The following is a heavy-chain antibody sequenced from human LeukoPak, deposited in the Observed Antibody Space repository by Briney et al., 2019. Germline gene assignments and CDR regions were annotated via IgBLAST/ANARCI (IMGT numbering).Heavy chain of an antibody. CDR2: IWYDGSNK. CDR1: GFNFRSYG. D-gene: IGHD6-19*01. V-gene: IGHV3-33*01. Sequence: GRSLRLSCAASGFNFRSYGMHWVRHAPGRGVEWVAIIWYDGSNKYHADSVKGRFTISRDNSKNTLFLQTDSLRAEDTAVYYCARSHPGTTVDGYWGQGTLVTVSS. J-gene: IGHJ4*02. CDR3: ARSHPGTTVDGY.